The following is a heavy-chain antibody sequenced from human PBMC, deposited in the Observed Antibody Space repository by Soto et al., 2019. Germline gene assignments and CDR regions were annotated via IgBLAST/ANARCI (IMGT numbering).Heavy chain of an antibody. J-gene: IGHJ6*02. Sequence: SETLSLTCNVSGGSVNRSNYYWSWIRQPPGKGLEWIGNIYYSESTNYNPSLRSRITISVDSSKNQFSLKLSSVTAADTAVYYCARERWDSSGRYGMDVWGQGTTVTVSS. CDR3: ARERWDSSGRYGMDV. V-gene: IGHV4-61*01. CDR2: IYYSEST. CDR1: GGSVNRSNYY. D-gene: IGHD6-19*01.